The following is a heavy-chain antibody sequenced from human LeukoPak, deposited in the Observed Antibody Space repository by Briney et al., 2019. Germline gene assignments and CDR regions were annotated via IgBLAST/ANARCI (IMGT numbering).Heavy chain of an antibody. CDR2: INPSGGST. Sequence: ASVKVSCKASGYTFTSYYMHWVRQAPGQGLEGMGIINPSGGSTSYAQKFQGRVTMTRDTSTSTVYMELSSLRSEDAAVYYCARDWYYGSGSYYAAYYFDYWGQGTLVTVSS. CDR3: ARDWYYGSGSYYAAYYFDY. D-gene: IGHD3-10*01. CDR1: GYTFTSYY. J-gene: IGHJ4*02. V-gene: IGHV1-46*01.